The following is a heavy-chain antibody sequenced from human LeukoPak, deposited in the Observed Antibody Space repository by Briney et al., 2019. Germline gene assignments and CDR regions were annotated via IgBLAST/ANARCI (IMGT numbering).Heavy chain of an antibody. D-gene: IGHD3-22*01. CDR3: ARSPSGYRFDS. V-gene: IGHV4-59*01. CDR1: GGSISTFY. Sequence: SETLSLTCTVSGGSISTFYWSWIRQPPGKGLEWIGYISNSGSTNYHPSLKSRVTISSDTSKTQFTLKLTSVTAADTAVYYCARSPSGYRFDSWGQGTLVTV. CDR2: ISNSGST. J-gene: IGHJ4*02.